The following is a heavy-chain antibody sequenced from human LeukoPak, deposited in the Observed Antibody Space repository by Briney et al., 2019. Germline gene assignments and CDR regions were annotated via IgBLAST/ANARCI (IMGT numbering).Heavy chain of an antibody. CDR2: ISGSGGST. CDR3: AKAKYYGDSHFDY. D-gene: IGHD4-17*01. J-gene: IGHJ4*02. Sequence: GGSPRLSCAASGFTFSSYAMSWVRQAPGKGLEWVSAISGSGGSTYYADSVKGRFTISRDNSKNTLYLQMNSLRAEDTAVYYCAKAKYYGDSHFDYWGQGTLVTVSS. V-gene: IGHV3-23*01. CDR1: GFTFSSYA.